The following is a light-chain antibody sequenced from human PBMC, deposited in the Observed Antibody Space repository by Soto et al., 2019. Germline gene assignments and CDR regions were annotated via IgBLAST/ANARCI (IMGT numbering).Light chain of an antibody. J-gene: IGKJ2*01. CDR2: GAS. CDR1: QSVRNNY. V-gene: IGKV3-20*01. CDR3: QQYGSSQYT. Sequence: EIVLTQSPGTLSLSPGERATLSCRASQSVRNNYLVWCQQKPGQAPRLLIYGASSRATGIPDRFSGRGSGTDFTLTISRLEPEDFAVYYCQQYGSSQYTFGQGTKLEIK.